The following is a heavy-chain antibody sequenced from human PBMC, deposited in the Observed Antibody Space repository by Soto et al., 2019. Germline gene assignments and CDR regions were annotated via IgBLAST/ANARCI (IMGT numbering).Heavy chain of an antibody. Sequence: SVKVSCKASGGTFSSYAISWVRQAPGQGLEWMGGITPIFGTANYAQKFQGRVTITADESTTTAYMELSSLRSEDTAVYYCARDLKRYYDSSGYGYYYYGMDVWGQGTTVTVSS. D-gene: IGHD3-22*01. J-gene: IGHJ6*02. V-gene: IGHV1-69*13. CDR1: GGTFSSYA. CDR2: ITPIFGTA. CDR3: ARDLKRYYDSSGYGYYYYGMDV.